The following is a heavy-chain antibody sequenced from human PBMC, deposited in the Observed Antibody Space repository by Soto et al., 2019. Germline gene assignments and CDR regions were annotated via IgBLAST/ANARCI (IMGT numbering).Heavy chain of an antibody. J-gene: IGHJ4*02. V-gene: IGHV3-23*01. D-gene: IGHD4-17*01. CDR3: AKDYDYGDSLPFDC. CDR1: GFSFRNYG. Sequence: EVQLLEAGGGLVQPGGSLRLSCAASGFSFRNYGMSWVRQAPGKGLEWLSAIIGNGDTAYYADSVRGRFTISRDNSKNTLYLQLNDLGAEDTDIYYCAKDYDYGDSLPFDCWGQGTLVTVSS. CDR2: IIGNGDTA.